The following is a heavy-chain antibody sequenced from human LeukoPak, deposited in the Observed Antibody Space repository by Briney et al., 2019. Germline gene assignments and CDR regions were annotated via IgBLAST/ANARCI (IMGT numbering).Heavy chain of an antibody. D-gene: IGHD1-26*01. Sequence: SETLSLTCAVYGGSFSGYYWSWIRQPPGKGLEWIGEINHSGSTYYNPSLKSRVTISVDRSKNQFSLKLSSVTAADTAVYYCARRSPYYYGMDVWGQGTTVTVSS. J-gene: IGHJ6*02. CDR1: GGSFSGYY. V-gene: IGHV4-34*01. CDR2: INHSGST. CDR3: ARRSPYYYGMDV.